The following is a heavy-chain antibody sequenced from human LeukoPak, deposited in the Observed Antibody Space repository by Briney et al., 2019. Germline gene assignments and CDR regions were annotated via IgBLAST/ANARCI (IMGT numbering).Heavy chain of an antibody. D-gene: IGHD3-16*01. CDR2: ISAYNGNT. CDR1: GYTFTSYG. V-gene: IGHV1-18*01. CDR3: ARDPGRGSYYYYGMDV. J-gene: IGHJ6*02. Sequence: ASVKVSCKASGYTFTSYGISWVRQAPGQGLGWMGWISAYNGNTNYAQKLQGRVTMTTDTSTSTAYMELRSLRSDDTAVYYCARDPGRGSYYYYGMDVWGQGTTVTVSS.